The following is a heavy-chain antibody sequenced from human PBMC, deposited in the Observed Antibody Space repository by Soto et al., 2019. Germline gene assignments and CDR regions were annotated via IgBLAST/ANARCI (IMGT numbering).Heavy chain of an antibody. CDR2: INHTGGT. J-gene: IGHJ5*02. D-gene: IGHD3-3*01. CDR1: GGSVNGYY. V-gene: IGHV4-34*01. CDR3: ATRITVFGLLIPPFDP. Sequence: SETLSLTCAVYGGSVNGYYWNWIRQPPGQGLEWIGEINHTGGTHYNPSLKSRVTMSVDTSKNQFSLRLSSVTAADTAIYYCATRITVFGLLIPPFDPWGQGTQVTVSS.